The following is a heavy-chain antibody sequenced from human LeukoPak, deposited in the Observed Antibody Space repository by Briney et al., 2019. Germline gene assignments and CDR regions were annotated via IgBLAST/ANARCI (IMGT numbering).Heavy chain of an antibody. D-gene: IGHD2-2*01. CDR3: AREQIVVVPAAHYYYYYMDV. CDR2: IYYSGST. CDR1: GGSISSYY. Sequence: PSETLSLTCTVSGGSISSYYWSWIRQPPGKGLEWIGYIYYSGSTNYNPSLKSRVTISVDTSKNQFSLKLSSVTAADTAVYYCAREQIVVVPAAHYYYYYMDVWGKGTTVTISS. V-gene: IGHV4-59*01. J-gene: IGHJ6*03.